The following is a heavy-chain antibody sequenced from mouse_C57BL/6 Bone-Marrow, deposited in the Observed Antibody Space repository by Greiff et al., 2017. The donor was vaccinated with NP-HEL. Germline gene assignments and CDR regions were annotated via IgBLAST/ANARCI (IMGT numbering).Heavy chain of an antibody. CDR3: ARETYYYGSSYGFAY. D-gene: IGHD1-1*01. J-gene: IGHJ3*01. Sequence: VQLQQSGAELVRPGTSVKVSCKASGYAFTNYLIEWVKQRPGQGLEWIGVINPGSGGTNYNEKFKGKAKLTADKSSSPAYMQLSSLTSEDSAVYFCARETYYYGSSYGFAYWGQGTLVTGSA. CDR2: INPGSGGT. V-gene: IGHV1-54*01. CDR1: GYAFTNYL.